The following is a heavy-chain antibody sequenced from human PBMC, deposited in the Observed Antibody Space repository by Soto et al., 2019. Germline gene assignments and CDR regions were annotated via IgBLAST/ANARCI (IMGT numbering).Heavy chain of an antibody. Sequence: QITLKESGPTRVKPTQTLTLTCTLSGFSLTTRTEGLGWIRQPPGKPLEQLALIYWDDDKRYSPSLMSRLTITNDTSKRHLGLTMTNTDPVDAATDYCTHRGVLTGNWAGCSYDVWGHGALVIVSA. D-gene: IGHD1-1*01. CDR3: THRGVLTGNWAGCSYDV. CDR2: IYWDDDK. J-gene: IGHJ4*01. V-gene: IGHV2-5*02. CDR1: GFSLTTRTEG.